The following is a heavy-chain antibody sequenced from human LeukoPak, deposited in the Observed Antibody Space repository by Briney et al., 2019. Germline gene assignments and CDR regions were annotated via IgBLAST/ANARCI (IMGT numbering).Heavy chain of an antibody. CDR2: ISYSGST. D-gene: IGHD6-13*01. J-gene: IGHJ4*02. CDR1: GGSISSSGYY. V-gene: IGHV4-39*01. CDR3: TRHSSSSFNFDY. Sequence: PSETLSLTCTVSGGSISSSGYYWGWIRQPLGKGLEWIGSISYSGSTYYNPSLKSRVTISVDTSKNQFSLKLSSVTAADTAVYYCTRHSSSSFNFDYWGQGTLVTVSS.